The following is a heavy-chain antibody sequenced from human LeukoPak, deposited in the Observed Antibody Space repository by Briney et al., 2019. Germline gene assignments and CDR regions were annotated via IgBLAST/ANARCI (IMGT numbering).Heavy chain of an antibody. CDR2: ISYDGSNK. CDR3: ARAPKIYYGSGRRGMDV. V-gene: IGHV3-30*04. Sequence: GRSLRLSCAASGFTFSSYAMHWVRQAPGKGLEWVAAISYDGSNKYYADSVKGRFTISRDNSKNTLYLQMNSLRAEDAAVYYCARAPKIYYGSGRRGMDVWGKGTTVTVSS. CDR1: GFTFSSYA. D-gene: IGHD3-10*01. J-gene: IGHJ6*04.